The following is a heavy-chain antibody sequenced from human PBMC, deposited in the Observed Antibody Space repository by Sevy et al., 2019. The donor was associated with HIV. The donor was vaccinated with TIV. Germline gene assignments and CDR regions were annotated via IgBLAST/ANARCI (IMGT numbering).Heavy chain of an antibody. CDR1: GFTFSSYW. CDR2: INSDGSST. CDR3: AREYYDYVWGSYPEAY. J-gene: IGHJ4*02. D-gene: IGHD3-16*02. V-gene: IGHV3-74*01. Sequence: GGSLRLSCAASGFTFSSYWMHWVRQAPGKGLVWVSRINSDGSSTSYAYSVKGRFTISRDNAKNTLYLQMNSLRAEDTAVYYCAREYYDYVWGSYPEAYWGQGTLVTVSS.